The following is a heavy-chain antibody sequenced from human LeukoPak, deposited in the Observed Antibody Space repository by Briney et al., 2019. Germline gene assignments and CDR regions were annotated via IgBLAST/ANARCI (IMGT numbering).Heavy chain of an antibody. CDR2: PFYSLYHSESIYYTGSA. J-gene: IGHJ6*02. D-gene: IGHD3-9*01. CDR1: GDSINSSSYY. V-gene: IGHV4-39*01. Sequence: SETLSLTCTVSGDSINSSSYYWGWIRQPPGKGLEWIGSPFYSLYHSESIYYTGSAYYNPSLKSRITIAVDTSKNQFSLKVNSVTAADTAVYYCARTGPLRGGMDVWGQGTTVTVSS. CDR3: ARTGPLRGGMDV.